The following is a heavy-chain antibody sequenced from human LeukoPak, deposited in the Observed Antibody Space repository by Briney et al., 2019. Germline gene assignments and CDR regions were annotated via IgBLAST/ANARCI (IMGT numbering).Heavy chain of an antibody. CDR2: IYYSGST. CDR1: GGSISSSSYY. Sequence: SETLSLTCTVSGGSISSSSYYWGWIRQPPGKGLEWIGSIYYSGSTYYNPSLKSRVTISVDTSQNQFSLKLTSVTAADTAVYYCASFYCSSGSCYSEDYWGQGTLVTVSS. D-gene: IGHD2-15*01. J-gene: IGHJ4*02. CDR3: ASFYCSSGSCYSEDY. V-gene: IGHV4-39*07.